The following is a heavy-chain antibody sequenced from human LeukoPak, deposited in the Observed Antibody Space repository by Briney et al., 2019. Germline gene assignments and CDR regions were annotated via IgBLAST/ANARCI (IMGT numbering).Heavy chain of an antibody. CDR3: AHRGEVGSSPTLFDY. CDR1: GFSLSTSGVG. Sequence: SGPTLVNPTQTLTLTCTFSGFSLSTSGVGVGWIRQPPGKALEWLALIYWDDDKRYSPSLKSRLTITKDTSESQVVLTMTNMDPVDTATYYCAHRGEVGSSPTLFDYWGQGTLVTVSS. J-gene: IGHJ4*02. V-gene: IGHV2-5*02. D-gene: IGHD6-13*01. CDR2: IYWDDDK.